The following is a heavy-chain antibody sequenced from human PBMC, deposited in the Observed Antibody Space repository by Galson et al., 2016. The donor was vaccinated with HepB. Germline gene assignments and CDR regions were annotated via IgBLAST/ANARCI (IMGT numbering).Heavy chain of an antibody. V-gene: IGHV2-5*02. CDR1: GFSLSSSGVG. CDR3: ARETLGYCGGDCYSGGWFDP. J-gene: IGHJ5*02. Sequence: PALVKPTQTLTLTCTFSGFSLSSSGVGVGWIRQPPGKALEWLALIYWGDDKRYSPSLKSRLTITKDTSKNQVVLTMTNMDPVDTATYYCARETLGYCGGDCYSGGWFDPWGQGTLVTVSS. D-gene: IGHD2-21*02. CDR2: IYWGDDK.